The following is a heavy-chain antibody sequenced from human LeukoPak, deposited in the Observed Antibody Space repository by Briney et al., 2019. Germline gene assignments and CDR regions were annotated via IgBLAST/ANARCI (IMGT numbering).Heavy chain of an antibody. D-gene: IGHD1-26*01. CDR2: ISGSSTYT. CDR3: ARVGSRGYYFDY. V-gene: IGHV3-21*05. J-gene: IGHJ4*02. CDR1: GFTFSTYS. Sequence: GGSLRLSCAASGFTFSTYSMNWVRQAPGKGLEWVSHISGSSTYTNYADSVKGRFTISRDNANNSLFLQMTRLTAEDTAVFYCARVGSRGYYFDYWGQGTLVSVSS.